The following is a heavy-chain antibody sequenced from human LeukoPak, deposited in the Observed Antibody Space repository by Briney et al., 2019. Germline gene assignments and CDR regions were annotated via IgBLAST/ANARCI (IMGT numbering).Heavy chain of an antibody. D-gene: IGHD1/OR15-1a*01. CDR3: AKDLMGTYGMDV. Sequence: GGSLRLSCATSGFIFSTYALSWVRQAPGKGLEWVSAISGSGDRTYYAHSVKGRFIISRDISKNTLYLQMNSLRAEDTAVYYCAKDLMGTYGMDVWGQGTTVTVSS. J-gene: IGHJ6*02. CDR1: GFIFSTYA. V-gene: IGHV3-23*01. CDR2: ISGSGDRT.